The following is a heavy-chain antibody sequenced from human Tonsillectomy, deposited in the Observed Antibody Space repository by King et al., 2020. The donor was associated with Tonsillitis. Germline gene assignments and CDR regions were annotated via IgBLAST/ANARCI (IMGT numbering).Heavy chain of an antibody. Sequence: VQLVESGAELKKPGESLKISCTGSGYNFTIYWIGWVRQTPGKGLEWMGIIYPGDSDTRYSPSFQGQVTISADKSISTAYLQWSSLKASDTAMYYCARLRLVPYYFDYWGQGTLVTVSS. CDR1: GYNFTIYW. CDR2: IYPGDSDT. J-gene: IGHJ4*02. D-gene: IGHD6-13*01. V-gene: IGHV5-51*03. CDR3: ARLRLVPYYFDY.